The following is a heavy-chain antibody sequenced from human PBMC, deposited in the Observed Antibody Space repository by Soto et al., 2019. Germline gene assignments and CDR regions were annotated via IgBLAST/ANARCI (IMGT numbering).Heavy chain of an antibody. CDR1: GGSISSYY. CDR3: ARDRGGGDFWSGLHYYYYGMDV. CDR2: IYYSGSA. Sequence: SETLSLTCTVSGGSISSYYWSWIRQPPGKGLEWIGYIYYSGSANYNPSLRSRVTISGDTSKNQFSLKLSSVTAADTAVYYCARDRGGGDFWSGLHYYYYGMDVWRQWPTVTVS. D-gene: IGHD3-3*01. V-gene: IGHV4-59*01. J-gene: IGHJ6*01.